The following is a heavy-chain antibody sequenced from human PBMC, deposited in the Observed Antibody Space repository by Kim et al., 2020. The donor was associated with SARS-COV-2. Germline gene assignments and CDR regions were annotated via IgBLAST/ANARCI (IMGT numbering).Heavy chain of an antibody. J-gene: IGHJ5*02. CDR2: VSGSGTIT. V-gene: IGHV3-23*01. CDR1: GFTYSNYA. Sequence: GGSLRLSCAASGFTYSNYAMTWVRQAPGKGLEWVSTVSGSGTITYYADSVKGRFTISRDNSKNTLFLQMNGLRAEDTAVYYCAKQTAGNTWGQGTLVTVS. CDR3: AKQTAGNT.